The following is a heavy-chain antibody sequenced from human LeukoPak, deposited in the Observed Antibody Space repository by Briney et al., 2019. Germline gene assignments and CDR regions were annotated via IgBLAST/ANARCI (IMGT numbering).Heavy chain of an antibody. J-gene: IGHJ4*02. V-gene: IGHV4-30-2*01. D-gene: IGHD6-19*01. Sequence: PSETLSLTCAVSGGSISSGGYSWSWIRQPPGKGLEWIGYIYHSGSTYYNPSLKSRVTISVDRSKNQFSLKLSSVTAADTAVYYCARDRGSGWYVYWGQGTLVTVSS. CDR1: GGSISSGGYS. CDR2: IYHSGST. CDR3: ARDRGSGWYVY.